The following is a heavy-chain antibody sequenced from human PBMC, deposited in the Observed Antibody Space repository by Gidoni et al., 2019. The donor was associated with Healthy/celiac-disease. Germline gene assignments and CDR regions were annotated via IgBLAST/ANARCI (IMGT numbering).Heavy chain of an antibody. CDR2: IKQDGSEK. D-gene: IGHD3-10*01. Sequence: EVQLVESGGGLVQPGGSLRLSCAASGFTFRSYWMSWVRQAPGKGLEWVANIKQDGSEKYYVDSVKGRFTISRDNAKNSLYLQMNSLRAEDTAVYYCARVRFGESDLPTFDYWGQGTLVTVSS. V-gene: IGHV3-7*01. CDR3: ARVRFGESDLPTFDY. J-gene: IGHJ4*02. CDR1: GFTFRSYW.